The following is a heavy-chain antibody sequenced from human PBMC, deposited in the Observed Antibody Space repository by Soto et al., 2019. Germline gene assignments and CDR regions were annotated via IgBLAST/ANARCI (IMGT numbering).Heavy chain of an antibody. CDR3: ATHYCTRVPCYCDY. J-gene: IGHJ4*02. CDR1: GDSVSSSHYY. D-gene: IGHD2-8*02. Sequence: SETLSLTCTVSGDSVSSSHYYWGWIRQPPGEGLEWIGTIYSDGTTYDNPSLRSRVTMSVDTSSNQFSLRLNSVTAADTAVYYCATHYCTRVPCYCDYWGQGALVTVSS. CDR2: IYSDGTT. V-gene: IGHV4-39*01.